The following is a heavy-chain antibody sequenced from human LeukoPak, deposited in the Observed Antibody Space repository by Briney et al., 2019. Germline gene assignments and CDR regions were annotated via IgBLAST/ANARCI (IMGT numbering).Heavy chain of an antibody. J-gene: IGHJ3*02. Sequence: GASVKVSCKASGGTFNSYTISWVRQAPGQGLEWMGRIIPILGIANYAQKFQGRVTITADKSTSTAYMELSSLRSEDTAVYYCASRDIVVVVAATNTFNIWGPGTMVTVSS. V-gene: IGHV1-69*02. CDR3: ASRDIVVVVAATNTFNI. CDR2: IIPILGIA. D-gene: IGHD2-15*01. CDR1: GGTFNSYT.